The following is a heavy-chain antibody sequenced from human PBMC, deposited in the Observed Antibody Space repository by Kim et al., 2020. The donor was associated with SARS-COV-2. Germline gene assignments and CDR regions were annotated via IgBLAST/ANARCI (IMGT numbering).Heavy chain of an antibody. CDR1: GFTVSSNY. CDR2: IYSGGST. J-gene: IGHJ6*02. D-gene: IGHD3-10*01. CDR3: ARDGPYYYGSGSYIS. V-gene: IGHV3-66*01. Sequence: GGSLRLSCAASGFTVSSNYMSWVRQAPGKGLEWVSVIYSGGSTYYADSVKGRFTISRDNSKNTLYLQMNSLKAEDTAVYYCARDGPYYYGSGSYISWGQGTTGTVSS.